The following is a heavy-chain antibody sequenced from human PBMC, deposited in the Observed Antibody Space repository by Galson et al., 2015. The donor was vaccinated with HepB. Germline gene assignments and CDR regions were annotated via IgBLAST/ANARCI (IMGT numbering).Heavy chain of an antibody. CDR2: IQQDGSEK. Sequence: SLRLSCAGSGFTFSTYWMTWVRQAPGKGLEWVANIQQDGSEKYYVDSVKGRFTISRDNAKNSLYLQMNSLRAEDTAVYYCARDRKITIFGVVLHYCMDVWGNGTTVTVSS. D-gene: IGHD3-3*01. J-gene: IGHJ6*03. CDR3: ARDRKITIFGVVLHYCMDV. CDR1: GFTFSTYW. V-gene: IGHV3-7*03.